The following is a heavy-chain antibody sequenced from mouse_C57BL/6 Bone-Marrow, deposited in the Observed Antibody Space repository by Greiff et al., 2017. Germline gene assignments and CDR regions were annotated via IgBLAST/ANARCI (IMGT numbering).Heavy chain of an antibody. CDR1: GYTFTSYW. CDR3: TRSGIITTVVYWYFDV. D-gene: IGHD1-1*01. Sequence: EVQLQQSGTVLARPGASVKMSCKTSGYTFTSYWMHWVKQRPGQGLEWIGAIYPGNSDTSYNQKFKGKAKLTAVTSASTAYMELSSLTNEDSAVYYCTRSGIITTVVYWYFDVWGTGTTVTVSS. V-gene: IGHV1-5*01. CDR2: IYPGNSDT. J-gene: IGHJ1*03.